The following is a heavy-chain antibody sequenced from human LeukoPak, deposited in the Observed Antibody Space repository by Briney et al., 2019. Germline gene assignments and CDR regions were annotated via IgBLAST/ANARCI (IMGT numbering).Heavy chain of an antibody. CDR3: AISGQWLGPSWGSYYFDY. D-gene: IGHD6-19*01. Sequence: ASVKVSCRASGYTFTSYGISWVRQAPGQGLEWVGWISGYNGNTNYTQNLQGRVTMTTDISTSTAYMELRSLRSDDTAVYYCAISGQWLGPSWGSYYFDYWGQGTLVTVSA. CDR2: ISGYNGNT. V-gene: IGHV1-18*01. CDR1: GYTFTSYG. J-gene: IGHJ4*02.